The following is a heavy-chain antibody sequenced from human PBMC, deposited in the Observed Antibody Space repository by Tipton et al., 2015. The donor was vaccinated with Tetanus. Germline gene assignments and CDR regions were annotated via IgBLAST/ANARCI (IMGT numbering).Heavy chain of an antibody. J-gene: IGHJ4*02. D-gene: IGHD2-8*01. CDR2: IYPGDSDT. CDR3: ARAHCTDGVCNFDF. Sequence: MQLVQSGGEVKKPGESLKISCKGSGYIFNNYWIGWVRQKPGKGLEWMGIIYPGDSDTRYSPSFQGQVTISVDKSINTAYLQWSSLKASDTSMFYCARAHCTDGVCNFDFWGQGALDTVAS. V-gene: IGHV5-51*01. CDR1: GYIFNNYW.